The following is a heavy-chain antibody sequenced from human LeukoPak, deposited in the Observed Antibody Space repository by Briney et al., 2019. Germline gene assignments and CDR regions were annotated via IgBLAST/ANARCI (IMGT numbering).Heavy chain of an antibody. CDR3: ARLWSGAFDI. CDR1: GFTFSSYS. V-gene: IGHV3-21*01. D-gene: IGHD2-21*01. CDR2: ISSSSSYI. J-gene: IGHJ3*02. Sequence: KPGGSLRLSCAASGFTFSSYSMNWVRQAPGKGLEWVSSISSSSSYIYYADSVKGRFTISRDNAKNSLYLQMNSLSAEDTAVYYCARLWSGAFDIWGQGTMVTVSS.